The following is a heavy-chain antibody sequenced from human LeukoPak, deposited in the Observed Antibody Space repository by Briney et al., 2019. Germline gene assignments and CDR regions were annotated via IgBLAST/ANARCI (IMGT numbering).Heavy chain of an antibody. Sequence: SETLSLTCIVSGYSIISDYFWGWVRQPPGKGPEWIGSIFHSGSVYYNPSLKSRVTISIDPSKNRFSQKLTSVTAADTAVYYCARVHDSSGYYYHYYYYYMDVWGKGTTVTVSS. V-gene: IGHV4-38-2*02. CDR1: GYSIISDYF. D-gene: IGHD3-22*01. CDR2: IFHSGSV. J-gene: IGHJ6*03. CDR3: ARVHDSSGYYYHYYYYYMDV.